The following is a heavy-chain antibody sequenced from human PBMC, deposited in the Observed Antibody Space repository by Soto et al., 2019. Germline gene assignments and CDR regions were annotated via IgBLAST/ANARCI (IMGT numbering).Heavy chain of an antibody. CDR2: IYWDDDK. J-gene: IGHJ3*02. Sequence: QITLKESGPTLVKPTQTLTLTCTSSGFSLSTSGVAVGWIRQPPGKALEWLALIYWDDDKRYSTSMKGRLTITSDTSNNQVVLIMTNIAPEDTATYYCAHRLTASAFDIWGQGTMLTVAS. CDR1: GFSLSTSGVA. CDR3: AHRLTASAFDI. V-gene: IGHV2-5*02. D-gene: IGHD2-21*02.